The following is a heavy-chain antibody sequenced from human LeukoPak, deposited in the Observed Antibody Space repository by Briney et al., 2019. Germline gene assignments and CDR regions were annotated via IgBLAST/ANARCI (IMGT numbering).Heavy chain of an antibody. CDR2: IYTSGST. J-gene: IGHJ4*02. D-gene: IGHD5-24*01. CDR1: GGSFSGYY. CDR3: ARDSRDGYLDY. Sequence: PSETLSLTCAVYGGSFSGYYWSWIRQPAGKGLEWIGRIYTSGSTNYNPSLKSRVTMSVDTSKNQFSLKLSSVTAADTAVYYCARDSRDGYLDYWGQGTLVTVSS. V-gene: IGHV4-4*07.